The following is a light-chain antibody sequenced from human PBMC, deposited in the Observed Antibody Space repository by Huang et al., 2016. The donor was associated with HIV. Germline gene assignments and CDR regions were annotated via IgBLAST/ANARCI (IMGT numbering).Light chain of an antibody. CDR3: QQYGGSMYT. Sequence: EIVLTQSPGTLSLSPGERATLSCRVSQTFDGNYVAGYQQKPGQAPRLLIHGASSRATGTPDRFSGSGSGTDFTLTISRLEPEDFAVYYCQQYGGSMYTFGQGTKLEIK. V-gene: IGKV3-20*01. CDR2: GAS. CDR1: QTFDGNY. J-gene: IGKJ2*01.